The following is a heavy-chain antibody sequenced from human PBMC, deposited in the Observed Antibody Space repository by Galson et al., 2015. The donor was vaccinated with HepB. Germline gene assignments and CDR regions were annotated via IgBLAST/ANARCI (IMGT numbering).Heavy chain of an antibody. D-gene: IGHD1-1*01. CDR3: AKDRGTGTTCWFLDL. V-gene: IGHV3-23*01. J-gene: IGHJ2*01. CDR1: GFPFSSYA. CDR2: IIASGGTT. Sequence: SLRLSCAASGFPFSSYAMNWVRQAPGKGLEWVSSIIASGGTTFYVDSVKGRFTISGDNSSNTQYLQMNSLRAEDTAVYYCAKDRGTGTTCWFLDLWGRGTLVTVSS.